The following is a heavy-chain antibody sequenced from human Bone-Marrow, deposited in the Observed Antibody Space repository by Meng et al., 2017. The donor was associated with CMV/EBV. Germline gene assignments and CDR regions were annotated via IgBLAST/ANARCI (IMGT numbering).Heavy chain of an antibody. J-gene: IGHJ4*02. Sequence: GESLKISCAASGFTFSTYEMNWVRQAPGKGLVWVSRINSDGSSISYADSVKGRFTISRDNAKNTLYLQMNSLRAEDTAVYYCARGDYWGQGTLVTVSS. V-gene: IGHV3-74*01. CDR3: ARGDY. CDR2: INSDGSSI. CDR1: GFTFSTYE.